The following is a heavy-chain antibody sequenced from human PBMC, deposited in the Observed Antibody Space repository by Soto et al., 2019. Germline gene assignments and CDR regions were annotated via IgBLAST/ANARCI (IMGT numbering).Heavy chain of an antibody. CDR1: GFTFSSYA. J-gene: IGHJ4*02. CDR3: AKDKYPPYTYDFAC. V-gene: IGHV3-23*01. Sequence: EVQLLESGGGLVQPGGSLRLSCAASGFTFSSYAMTWVRQAPGKGLEWVSTISGSGGSTYYADAVKGRFTISRDNPXNTLYLQLNTLRAEDTAVYYCAKDKYPPYTYDFACWGQGTLVTVSS. D-gene: IGHD3-16*01. CDR2: ISGSGGST.